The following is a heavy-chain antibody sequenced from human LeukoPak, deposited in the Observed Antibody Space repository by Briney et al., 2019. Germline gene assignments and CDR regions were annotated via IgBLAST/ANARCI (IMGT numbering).Heavy chain of an antibody. CDR3: ARDAPGVGYDFWSGYSEKRYYFDY. J-gene: IGHJ4*02. CDR1: GYTFTSYG. V-gene: IGHV1-18*01. Sequence: ASVKVSCKASGYTFTSYGISWVRQAPGQGLEWMGWISAYNGNTNYAQKLQGRVTMTTDTSTSTAYMELRSLRSDDTAVHYCARDAPGVGYDFWSGYSEKRYYFDYWGQGTLVTVSS. CDR2: ISAYNGNT. D-gene: IGHD3-3*01.